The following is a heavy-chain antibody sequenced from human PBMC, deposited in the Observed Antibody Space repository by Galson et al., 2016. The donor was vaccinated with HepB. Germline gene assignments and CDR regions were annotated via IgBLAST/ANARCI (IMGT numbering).Heavy chain of an antibody. CDR2: IFHSGTT. CDR3: ARDPRIELVPNS. Sequence: EPLSLTCSASGGSISSSRYYWGWIRQPPGKGLEWIGSIFHSGTTYYSPSLRGRVTMSLDRSKNQFSLNLISVTAADTAIYFCARDPRIELVPNSWGQGTLVTVSS. CDR1: GGSISSSRYY. V-gene: IGHV4-39*07. J-gene: IGHJ4*02. D-gene: IGHD3-3*02.